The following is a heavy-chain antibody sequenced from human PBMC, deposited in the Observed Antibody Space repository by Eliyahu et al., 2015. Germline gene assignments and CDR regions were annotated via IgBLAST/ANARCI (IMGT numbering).Heavy chain of an antibody. CDR2: ISGSGNFK. J-gene: IGHJ4*02. CDR3: AKGSRTAVAGHFDY. CDR1: GFTFKKSA. V-gene: IGHV3-23*01. D-gene: IGHD6-19*01. Sequence: VQLLESGGGLVQPGGSLKLSXSASGFTFKKSAMXWVRQAPGKGLGWVSTISGSGNFKYYSDSVKGRFSISRDNYKNTVFLQMDRLGGDDKAKYYCAKGSRTAVAGHFDYWGQGTLVNVSS.